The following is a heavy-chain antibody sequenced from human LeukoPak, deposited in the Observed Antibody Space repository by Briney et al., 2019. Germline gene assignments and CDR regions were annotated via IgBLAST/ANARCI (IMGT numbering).Heavy chain of an antibody. D-gene: IGHD2-15*01. Sequence: PSETLSLTCTVSGGSISSYYWSWIRQPPGKGLEWIGYIYYSGSTNYNPSLKSRVTISVDTSKNQFSLKLNSVTAADTAVYYCARDIEDCSGGSCLGDAFDIWGQGTMVTVSS. V-gene: IGHV4-59*01. CDR1: GGSISSYY. CDR3: ARDIEDCSGGSCLGDAFDI. J-gene: IGHJ3*02. CDR2: IYYSGST.